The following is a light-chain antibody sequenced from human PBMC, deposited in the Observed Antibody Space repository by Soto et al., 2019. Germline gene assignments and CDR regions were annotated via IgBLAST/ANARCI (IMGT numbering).Light chain of an antibody. CDR3: SSYTSNNTFV. CDR1: SGDVGGYNY. V-gene: IGLV2-14*01. Sequence: QSVLTQPASVSGSPGQSITISCTGISGDVGGYNYVSWYQHHPGKAPKLIIYEVTNRPSGVSNRFSGSKSGDTASLTISGLQAEDEADYYCSSYTSNNTFVFGTGTKLTVL. J-gene: IGLJ1*01. CDR2: EVT.